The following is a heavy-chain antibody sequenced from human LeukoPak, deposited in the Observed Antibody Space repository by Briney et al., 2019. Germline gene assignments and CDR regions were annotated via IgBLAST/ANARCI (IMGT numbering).Heavy chain of an antibody. Sequence: GGSLRLSCAASGFIFSSYAMSWVRQAPGKGLEWVSAISGSGGSTYYADSVKGRFTISRDNSKNTLYLQMNSLRAEDTAVYYCAKERCSGGSCYRGDYYGMDVWGQGTTVTVSS. D-gene: IGHD2-15*01. CDR3: AKERCSGGSCYRGDYYGMDV. V-gene: IGHV3-23*01. CDR2: ISGSGGST. CDR1: GFIFSSYA. J-gene: IGHJ6*02.